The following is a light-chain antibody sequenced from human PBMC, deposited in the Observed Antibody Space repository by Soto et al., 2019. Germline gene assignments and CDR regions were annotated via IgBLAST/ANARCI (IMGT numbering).Light chain of an antibody. CDR3: SSFGGSKV. V-gene: IGLV2-8*01. CDR2: EVS. J-gene: IGLJ2*01. Sequence: QSALTQPPSASGSPGQSVTISCSGTSSDVGANNYVSWYQQHPGKAPKLMIYEVSKRPSGVPDRFSGSKSGNTASLTVSGLQAEDEADYYCSSFGGSKVFGGGTQLTVL. CDR1: SSDVGANNY.